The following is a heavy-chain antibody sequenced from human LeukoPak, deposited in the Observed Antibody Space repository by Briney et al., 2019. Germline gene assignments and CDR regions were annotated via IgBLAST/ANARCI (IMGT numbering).Heavy chain of an antibody. Sequence: GGSLRLSCTVSGFTVSSDSMSWVRQAPGKGLEWVSFIYSGGSTHYSDSVKGRFTISRDNAKNSLYLQMNSLRAEDTAVYYCARDLDVGIAPRRGLDVWGKGTTVTVSS. CDR1: GFTVSSDS. J-gene: IGHJ6*04. V-gene: IGHV3-53*01. D-gene: IGHD3-10*01. CDR3: ARDLDVGIAPRRGLDV. CDR2: IYSGGST.